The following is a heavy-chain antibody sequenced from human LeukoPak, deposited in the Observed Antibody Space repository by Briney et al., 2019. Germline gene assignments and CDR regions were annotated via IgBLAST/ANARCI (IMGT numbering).Heavy chain of an antibody. CDR1: GFTFSSYA. V-gene: IGHV3-23*01. Sequence: GGSLRLPCAASGFTFSSYAMTWVRQAPGKGLEWVSAIDDSGGSTYYADSVKGRFTISRDNSKNTLYLQMDSLRAEDTAVYYCAKRLRSQSFDYWGQGTLVTVSS. CDR2: IDDSGGST. D-gene: IGHD5-12*01. J-gene: IGHJ4*02. CDR3: AKRLRSQSFDY.